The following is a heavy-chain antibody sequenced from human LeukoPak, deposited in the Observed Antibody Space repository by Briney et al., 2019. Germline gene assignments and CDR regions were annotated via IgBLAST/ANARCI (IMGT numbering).Heavy chain of an antibody. CDR3: ARYDDYGGLNWFDP. CDR2: IIPILGIA. Sequence: SVKVSCKASGGTFSSYTISWVRQAPGQGLEWMGRIIPILGIANYAQKFQGRVTITSDKSTSTAYMELSSLRSEDTAVYYCARYDDYGGLNWFDPWGQGTLVTVSS. J-gene: IGHJ5*02. D-gene: IGHD4-23*01. CDR1: GGTFSSYT. V-gene: IGHV1-69*02.